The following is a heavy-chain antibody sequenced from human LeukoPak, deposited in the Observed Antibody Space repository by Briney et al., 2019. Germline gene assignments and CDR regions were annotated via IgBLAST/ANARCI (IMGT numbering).Heavy chain of an antibody. J-gene: IGHJ4*02. CDR1: GFTFSSLW. CDR3: ARDGGVSGYDLLDY. CDR2: INQDGSEK. Sequence: GGSLRLSCAASGFTFSSLWMTWVRQAPGKGLEWVANINQDGSEKYFVDSVKGRFTISRDNAKDSVFLQMNSLTVEDTAVYYCARDGGVSGYDLLDYWGQGTLVTVSS. V-gene: IGHV3-7*01. D-gene: IGHD5-12*01.